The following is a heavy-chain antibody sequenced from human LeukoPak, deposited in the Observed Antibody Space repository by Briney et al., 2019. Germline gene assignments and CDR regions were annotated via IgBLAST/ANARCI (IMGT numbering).Heavy chain of an antibody. Sequence: ASVKVSCKASGGTFSSYAISWVRQAPGQGLEWMGGIIPIFGTANYAQKFQGRVTITADKSTSTAYMELSSLRSEDTAVYYCARAPTMVRGGVNYFDYWGQGTLVTVSS. V-gene: IGHV1-69*06. J-gene: IGHJ4*02. CDR1: GGTFSSYA. CDR2: IIPIFGTA. CDR3: ARAPTMVRGGVNYFDY. D-gene: IGHD3-10*01.